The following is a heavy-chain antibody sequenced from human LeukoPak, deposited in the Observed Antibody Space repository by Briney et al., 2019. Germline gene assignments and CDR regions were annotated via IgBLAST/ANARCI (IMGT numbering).Heavy chain of an antibody. Sequence: SQTLSLTCTVSGGSISSGDYYWSWTRQPPGKGLEWIGYIYYSGSTYYNPSLKSRVTISVDTSKNQFSLKLSSVTAADTAVYYCARENYDILTGTNWGQGTLVTVSS. V-gene: IGHV4-30-4*08. CDR2: IYYSGST. D-gene: IGHD3-9*01. CDR3: ARENYDILTGTN. CDR1: GGSISSGDYY. J-gene: IGHJ4*02.